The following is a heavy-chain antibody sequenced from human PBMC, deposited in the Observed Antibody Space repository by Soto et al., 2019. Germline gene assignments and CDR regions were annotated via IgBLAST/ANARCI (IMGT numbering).Heavy chain of an antibody. J-gene: IGHJ4*02. Sequence: SETLSLTCTVSGGSISSYYWSWIRQPPGKGLEWIGYIYYSGSTNYNPSLKSRVTISVDTSKNQFSLKLSSVTAADTAVYYCARGREYYGSGSYSVDYWGQGTLVTVSS. CDR2: IYYSGST. CDR3: ARGREYYGSGSYSVDY. D-gene: IGHD3-10*01. V-gene: IGHV4-59*01. CDR1: GGSISSYY.